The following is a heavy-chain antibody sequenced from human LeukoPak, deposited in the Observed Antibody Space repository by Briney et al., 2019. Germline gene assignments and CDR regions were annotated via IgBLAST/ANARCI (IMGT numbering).Heavy chain of an antibody. CDR1: GFTFSDYY. J-gene: IGHJ4*02. Sequence: PGGSLRLSCAAFGFTFSDYYMSWIRQAPGKGLEWVSYISSSGSTIYYADSVKGRFTISRDNAKNSLYLQMNSLRAEDTAVYYCARVHYDYVWGSYRYMNYFDYWGQGTLVTVSS. V-gene: IGHV3-11*01. CDR3: ARVHYDYVWGSYRYMNYFDY. CDR2: ISSSGSTI. D-gene: IGHD3-16*02.